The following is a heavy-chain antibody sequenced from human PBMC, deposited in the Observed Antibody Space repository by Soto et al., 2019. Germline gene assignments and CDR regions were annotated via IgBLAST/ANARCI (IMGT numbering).Heavy chain of an antibody. Sequence: QVQLVQSGAEVKKPGASVKVSCKASGYTFTHYGITWVRQAPGQGLEWMGWINSFSGDTNYPQKLQGRLTMTTDTSTNTVYMELRNLRSDDTAVYYCARDLHSGGKYWYFDIWXRGTLVTVSS. CDR3: ARDLHSGGKYWYFDI. CDR1: GYTFTHYG. V-gene: IGHV1-18*01. J-gene: IGHJ2*01. D-gene: IGHD2-15*01. CDR2: INSFSGDT.